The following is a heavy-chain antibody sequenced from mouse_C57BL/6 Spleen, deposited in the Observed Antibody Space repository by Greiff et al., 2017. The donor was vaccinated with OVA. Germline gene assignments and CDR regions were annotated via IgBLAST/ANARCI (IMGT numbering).Heavy chain of an antibody. J-gene: IGHJ2*01. D-gene: IGHD1-1*01. CDR1: GFNIKDDY. V-gene: IGHV14-4*01. CDR2: IDPENGDT. CDR3: TTSADWYGSSYEDY. Sequence: EVQLQQSGAELVRPGASVKLSCTASGFNIKDDYMHWVKQRPEQGLEWIGWIDPENGDTEYASKFQGKATITADTSSNTAYLQLSSLTSEDTAVYYCTTSADWYGSSYEDYWGQGTTLTVSS.